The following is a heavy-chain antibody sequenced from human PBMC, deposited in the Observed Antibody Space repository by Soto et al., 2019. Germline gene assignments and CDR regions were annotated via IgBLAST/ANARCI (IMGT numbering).Heavy chain of an antibody. CDR1: GFTFSTYS. D-gene: IGHD5-12*01. CDR2: ISSSSSTI. V-gene: IGHV3-48*01. CDR3: AKGGTYHIGDFDS. J-gene: IGHJ4*02. Sequence: PGGSLRLSCAASGFTFSTYSMNWVRQAPGKGLEWVSYISSSSSTIFYTDSVKGRFTVSRDNAKNSLYLQMNILRAEDTAVYFCAKGGTYHIGDFDSWGQGTLVTVSS.